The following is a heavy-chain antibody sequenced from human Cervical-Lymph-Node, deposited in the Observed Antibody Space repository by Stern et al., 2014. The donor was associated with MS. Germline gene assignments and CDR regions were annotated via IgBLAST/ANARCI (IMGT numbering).Heavy chain of an antibody. CDR2: ISYDGNSK. CDR1: GFTFSSYT. V-gene: IGHV3-30-3*01. J-gene: IGHJ4*02. CDR3: ARDGRSV. Sequence: VQLVQSGGGVVQPGRSLRLSCAASGFTFSSYTMHWVRQAQGKGLEWVAVISYDGNSKFYADSVKGRFTISRDNSKNTLFLQMNSLRTEDTAVYYCARDGRSVWGQGTLVTVSS.